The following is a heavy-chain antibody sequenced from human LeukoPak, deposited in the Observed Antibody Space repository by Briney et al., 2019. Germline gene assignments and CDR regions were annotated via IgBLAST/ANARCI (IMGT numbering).Heavy chain of an antibody. CDR3: AREVDAAAAYNWFDP. D-gene: IGHD2-2*01. V-gene: IGHV4-39*07. Sequence: SETLSLTCTVSGGSISSGSYYWVWIRQPPGKGLEWIGTIYYSGTTYYKASLKSRVTISVDTSKNQFSLRLSSATAADTAVYYCAREVDAAAAYNWFDPWGQGTLVTVSS. CDR1: GGSISSGSYY. CDR2: IYYSGTT. J-gene: IGHJ5*02.